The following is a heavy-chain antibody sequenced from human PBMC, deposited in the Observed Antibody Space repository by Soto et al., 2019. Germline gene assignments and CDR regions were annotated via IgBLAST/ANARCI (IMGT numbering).Heavy chain of an antibody. D-gene: IGHD3-10*01. CDR3: ARVSRTRSGSYSYYYYGMDV. V-gene: IGHV4-59*01. J-gene: IGHJ6*02. CDR2: IYYSGST. CDR1: GGSISSYY. Sequence: SETLSLTCTVSGGSISSYYWSWIRQPPGKGLEWIGYIYYSGSTNYNPSLKSRVTISVDTSKNQFSLKLSSVTAADTAVYYCARVSRTRSGSYSYYYYGMDVWGQGTTVTVYS.